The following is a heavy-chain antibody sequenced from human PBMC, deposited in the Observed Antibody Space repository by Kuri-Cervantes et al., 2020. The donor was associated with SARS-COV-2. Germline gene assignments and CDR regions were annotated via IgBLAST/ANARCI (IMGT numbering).Heavy chain of an antibody. Sequence: LRLSCAVYGGSFSGYYWSWIRQPPGKGLEWIGYIYYSGSTYYNPSLKSRVTISVDTSKNQFSLKLSSVTAADTAVYYCARALFSSSYYFDYWGQGTLVTVSS. CDR1: GGSFSGYY. D-gene: IGHD6-6*01. J-gene: IGHJ4*02. CDR3: ARALFSSSYYFDY. CDR2: IYYSGST. V-gene: IGHV4-30-4*08.